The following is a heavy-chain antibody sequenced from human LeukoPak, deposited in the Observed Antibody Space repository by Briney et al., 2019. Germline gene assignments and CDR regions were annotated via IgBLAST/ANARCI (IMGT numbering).Heavy chain of an antibody. V-gene: IGHV4-59*01. Sequence: SETLSLTCTVSGGSISSYYWSWIRQPPGKGLEWIGYIYYSGSTNYNPSLKSRVTVSVDTSKNQFSLKLSSVTAADTAVYYCARVNDYGDSKIDYWGQGTLVTVSS. D-gene: IGHD4-17*01. J-gene: IGHJ4*02. CDR1: GGSISSYY. CDR2: IYYSGST. CDR3: ARVNDYGDSKIDY.